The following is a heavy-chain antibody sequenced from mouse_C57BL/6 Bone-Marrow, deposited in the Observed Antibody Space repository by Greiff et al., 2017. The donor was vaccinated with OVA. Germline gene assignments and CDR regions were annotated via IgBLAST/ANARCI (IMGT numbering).Heavy chain of an antibody. J-gene: IGHJ3*01. D-gene: IGHD1-1*01. CDR2: IDPEDGDT. Sequence: VQLQQSGAELVRPGASVKLSCTASGFNIKDYYMHWVKQRPEQGLEWIGRIDPEDGDTEYAPKFQGKATMTADTSSNTAYLQLSSLTSEDTAVYYCTTTTTVVARSYWGQGTLVTVSA. CDR3: TTTTTVVARSY. CDR1: GFNIKDYY. V-gene: IGHV14-1*01.